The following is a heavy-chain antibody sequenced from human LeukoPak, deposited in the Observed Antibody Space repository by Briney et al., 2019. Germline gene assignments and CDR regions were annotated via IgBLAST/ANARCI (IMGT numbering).Heavy chain of an antibody. D-gene: IGHD4-23*01. CDR1: GFTFSSYG. J-gene: IGHJ6*03. CDR2: IRYDGSNK. Sequence: GGSLRLSCAASGFTFSSYGMHWVRQAPGKGLEWVAFIRYDGSNKYYADSVKGRFTISRDNSKNTLYLQMNSLRSDDTAVYYCARDYGGPTGYYMDVWGKGTTVTISS. CDR3: ARDYGGPTGYYMDV. V-gene: IGHV3-30*02.